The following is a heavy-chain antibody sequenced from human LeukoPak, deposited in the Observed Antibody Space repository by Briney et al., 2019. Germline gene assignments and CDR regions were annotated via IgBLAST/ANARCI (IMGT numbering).Heavy chain of an antibody. D-gene: IGHD4-17*01. Sequence: PSETLPLTCTVSGGSISIYYWSWIRQPPGKGLGWVGYIYYIGSTNYNPSLKSRVTISVDTSKNQFSLKLSSVTAADTAVYYCARCIDYGDYSDYFDYWGQGTLVTVSS. J-gene: IGHJ4*02. CDR3: ARCIDYGDYSDYFDY. CDR2: IYYIGST. V-gene: IGHV4-59*01. CDR1: GGSISIYY.